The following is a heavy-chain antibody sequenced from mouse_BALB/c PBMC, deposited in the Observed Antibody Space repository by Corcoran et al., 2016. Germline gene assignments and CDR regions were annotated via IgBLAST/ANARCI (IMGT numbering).Heavy chain of an antibody. V-gene: IGHV8-12*01. J-gene: IGHJ2*01. Sequence: QVTLKESGPGILQPSQTLSLTCSFSGFSLSTSGMGVSWIRQPSGKGLEWLAHIYWDDDKRYNPSLMSRLTISNDTSSNQVFHNITSVDTADTATYYCARRAPFDTTASFDYWGQGTTLTVSS. CDR1: GFSLSTSGMG. CDR3: ARRAPFDTTASFDY. D-gene: IGHD1-2*01. CDR2: IYWDDDK.